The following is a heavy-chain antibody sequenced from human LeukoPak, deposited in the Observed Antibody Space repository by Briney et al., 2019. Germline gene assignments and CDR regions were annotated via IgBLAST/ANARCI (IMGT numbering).Heavy chain of an antibody. CDR3: ARGWWLFYPFDY. J-gene: IGHJ4*02. V-gene: IGHV3-30-3*01. Sequence: GGSLRLSCAASGFTFSSYAMHWVRQAPGKGLEWVAVISYDGSNKYYADSVKGRFTISRDNSKNTLYLQMNSLRAEDTAVYYCARGWWLFYPFDYWGQGTLVTVSS. CDR2: ISYDGSNK. CDR1: GFTFSSYA. D-gene: IGHD3-22*01.